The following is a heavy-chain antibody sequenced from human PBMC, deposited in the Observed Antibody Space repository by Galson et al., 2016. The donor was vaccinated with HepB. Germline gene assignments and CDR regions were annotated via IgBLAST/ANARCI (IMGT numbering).Heavy chain of an antibody. J-gene: IGHJ5*02. Sequence: SLRLSCAASEYTFRSYSMSWVRQAPGKGLEWISYITASGTTYYADSVEGRFTISRDNAKGSLYLQMNSLRVEDTAVFFCARDGGKSNGFPFDLWGRGTLVTVSS. V-gene: IGHV3-48*01. CDR3: ARDGGKSNGFPFDL. CDR2: ITASGTT. CDR1: EYTFRSYS. D-gene: IGHD5-18*01.